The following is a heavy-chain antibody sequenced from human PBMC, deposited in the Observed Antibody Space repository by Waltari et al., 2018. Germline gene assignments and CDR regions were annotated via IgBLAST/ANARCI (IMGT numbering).Heavy chain of an antibody. CDR2: IYPGDSDT. CDR3: ARHRATVTTGNWFDP. D-gene: IGHD4-17*01. J-gene: IGHJ5*02. CDR1: GYSFTSYW. V-gene: IGHV5-51*01. Sequence: EVQLVQSGAEVKKPGESLKISCKGSGYSFTSYWIGWVRQMPGKGLEWMGIIYPGDSDTRYSPSCQGQVTISADKSISTAYLQWSSLKASDTAMYYCARHRATVTTGNWFDPWGQGTLVTVSS.